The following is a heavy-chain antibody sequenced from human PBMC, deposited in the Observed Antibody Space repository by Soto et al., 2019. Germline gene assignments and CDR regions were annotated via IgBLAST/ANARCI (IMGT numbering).Heavy chain of an antibody. D-gene: IGHD5-18*01. J-gene: IGHJ5*02. CDR3: ARVRGYSYAP. CDR2: IYYSGST. Sequence: KPSETLSLTCTVSGGSISSSSYYWGWIRQPPGKGLEWIGSIYYSGSTYYNPSLKSRVTISVDTSKNQFSLKLSSVTAADTAVYYCARVRGYSYAPWGQGTLVTVSS. V-gene: IGHV4-39*07. CDR1: GGSISSSSYY.